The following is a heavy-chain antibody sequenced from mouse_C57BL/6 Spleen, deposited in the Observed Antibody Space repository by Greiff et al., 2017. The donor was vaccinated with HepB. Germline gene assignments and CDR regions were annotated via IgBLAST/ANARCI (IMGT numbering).Heavy chain of an antibody. J-gene: IGHJ2*01. CDR3: GRSYYYGSSYFDC. D-gene: IGHD1-1*01. CDR2: IDPANGNT. CDR1: GFNIKNTY. Sequence: VQLQQSVAELVRPGASVKLSCTASGFNIKNTYMHWVKQRPEQGLEWIGRIDPANGNTKYAPKFQGKATITADTSSNTAYLQISSLTSEDAALYYCGRSYYYGSSYFDCWGQGTTLTVSS. V-gene: IGHV14-3*01.